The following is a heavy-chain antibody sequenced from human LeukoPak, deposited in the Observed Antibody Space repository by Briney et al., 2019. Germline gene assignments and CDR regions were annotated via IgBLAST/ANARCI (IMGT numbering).Heavy chain of an antibody. V-gene: IGHV3-21*01. Sequence: GGPLRLSCAASGFTFSSYSMNWVRQAPGKGLEWVSSISSSSSYIYYADSVKGRFTISRDNAKNSLYLQMNSLRAEDTAVYYCARDPGGGFSDYGDYGVEDYWGQGTLVTVSS. CDR2: ISSSSSYI. CDR1: GFTFSSYS. CDR3: ARDPGGGFSDYGDYGVEDY. J-gene: IGHJ4*02. D-gene: IGHD4-17*01.